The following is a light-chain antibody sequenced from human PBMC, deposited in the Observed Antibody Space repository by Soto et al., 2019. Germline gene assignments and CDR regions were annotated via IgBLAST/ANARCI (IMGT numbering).Light chain of an antibody. Sequence: EIVLTQSPATLSLSPGARATLSCRASQSVSSYLAWYQQKPGQAPRLLIYDASNRATGIPARFSGSGSGTDFTLTISSLEPEDFAVYYWQQRSNWPLITFGQGTRLEIK. CDR2: DAS. V-gene: IGKV3-11*01. J-gene: IGKJ5*01. CDR3: QQRSNWPLIT. CDR1: QSVSSY.